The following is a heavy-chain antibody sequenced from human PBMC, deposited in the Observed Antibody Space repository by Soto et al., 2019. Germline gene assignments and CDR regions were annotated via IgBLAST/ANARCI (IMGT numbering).Heavy chain of an antibody. CDR3: ASAEGCSSTSCLQTGWFDP. V-gene: IGHV1-18*01. CDR2: ISAYNGNT. D-gene: IGHD2-2*01. CDR1: GYTVTSYG. Sequence: PSVKVSCTASGYTVTSYGISWVRQAPGQGLEWMGWISAYNGNTNYAQKLQGRVTMTTDKSTSTAYMELRSLRSDDTAVYYCASAEGCSSTSCLQTGWFDPWGQGTLVTVSS. J-gene: IGHJ5*02.